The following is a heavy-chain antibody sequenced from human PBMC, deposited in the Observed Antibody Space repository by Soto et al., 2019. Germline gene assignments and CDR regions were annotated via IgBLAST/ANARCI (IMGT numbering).Heavy chain of an antibody. V-gene: IGHV3-48*03. CDR1: GFTFSRFE. J-gene: IGHJ4*02. CDR2: ISSSGSTA. D-gene: IGHD3-10*01. Sequence: GGSLRLSCAASGFTFSRFELHWVRQAPGKGLEWISYISSSGSTAYYASSVEGRFAISRDNANNSVYLQMDSLRAEDTALYYCTRAAWFPYLSFYWGQGALVTVSS. CDR3: TRAAWFPYLSFY.